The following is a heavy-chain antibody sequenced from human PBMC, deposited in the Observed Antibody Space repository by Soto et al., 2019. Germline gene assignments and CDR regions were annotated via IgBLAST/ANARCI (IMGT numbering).Heavy chain of an antibody. CDR1: GGSISSYY. CDR3: ARSAYGDYLFDY. V-gene: IGHV4-59*01. CDR2: IYYSGST. D-gene: IGHD4-17*01. Sequence: TVSGGSISSYYWSWIRQPPGKGLEWIGYIYYSGSTNYNPSLKSRVTISVDTSKNQFSLKLSSVTAADTAVYYCARSAYGDYLFDYWGQGTLVTVSS. J-gene: IGHJ4*02.